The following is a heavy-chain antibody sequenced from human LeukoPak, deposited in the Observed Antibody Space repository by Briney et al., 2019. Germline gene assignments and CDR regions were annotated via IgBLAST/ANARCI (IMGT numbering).Heavy chain of an antibody. V-gene: IGHV3-23*01. CDR3: AREGFFSLDY. Sequence: GGSLRLSCAASGFTFSSYAMSWVRQAPGKGLEWVSAISGSGGSTYYADSVKGRFTISRDNAKNSLYLQMNSLRAEDTAVYYCAREGFFSLDYWGQGTLVTVSS. J-gene: IGHJ4*02. CDR2: ISGSGGST. CDR1: GFTFSSYA. D-gene: IGHD2/OR15-2a*01.